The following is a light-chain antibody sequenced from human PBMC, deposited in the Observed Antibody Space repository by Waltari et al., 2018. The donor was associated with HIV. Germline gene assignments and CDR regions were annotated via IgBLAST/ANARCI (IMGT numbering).Light chain of an antibody. V-gene: IGKV1-17*01. CDR3: LQHNTYPWT. Sequence: IQMTQSPSSLSASVGDRVTITCRTSQGIRTDLGWYQQKSGKAPKRLIHGASTLQSGVPSRFSGSGFGTEFTLTISSLQPEDSATYYCLQHNTYPWTFGQGTKVELK. CDR2: GAS. J-gene: IGKJ1*01. CDR1: QGIRTD.